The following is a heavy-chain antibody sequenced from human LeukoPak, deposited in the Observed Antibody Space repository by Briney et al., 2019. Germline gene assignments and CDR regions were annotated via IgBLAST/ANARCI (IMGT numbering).Heavy chain of an antibody. J-gene: IGHJ4*02. CDR2: FDPEDGET. D-gene: IGHD6-19*01. V-gene: IGHV1-24*01. Sequence: ASVKVSCKVSGYTLTVLSMHWVRQAPGKGLEWMGGFDPEDGETIYAQKFQGRVTMTTDTSTSTAYMELRSLRSDDTAVYYCARDVGSGWFRFDYWGQGTLVTVSS. CDR1: GYTLTVLS. CDR3: ARDVGSGWFRFDY.